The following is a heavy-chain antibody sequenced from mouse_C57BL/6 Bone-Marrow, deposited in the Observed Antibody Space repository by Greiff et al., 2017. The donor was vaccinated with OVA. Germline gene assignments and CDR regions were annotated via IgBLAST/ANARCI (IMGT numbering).Heavy chain of an antibody. V-gene: IGHV1-15*01. CDR3: TRSDYYGSPWFAY. CDR1: GYTFTDYE. CDR2: IDPETGGT. Sequence: QVHVKQSGAELVRPGASVTLSCKASGYTFTDYEMHWVKQTPVHGLEWIGAIDPETGGTAYNQKFKGKAILTADKSSSTAYMELRSLTSEDSAVYYCTRSDYYGSPWFAYWGKGTLVTVSA. D-gene: IGHD1-1*01. J-gene: IGHJ3*01.